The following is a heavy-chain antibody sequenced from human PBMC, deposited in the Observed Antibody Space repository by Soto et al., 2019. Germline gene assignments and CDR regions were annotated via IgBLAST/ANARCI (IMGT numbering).Heavy chain of an antibody. Sequence: QVQLQESGPGLVKPSETLSLTCTVSGGSVSSGSYYWSWIRQPPGKGLEWIGYIYYSGSTNYNPSLKRRVTISVDTSKNQFSLKLSSVTAADTAVYYCASGLRKTAIYYYYGMDVWGQGTTVTVSS. V-gene: IGHV4-61*01. CDR1: GGSVSSGSYY. CDR2: IYYSGST. CDR3: ASGLRKTAIYYYYGMDV. D-gene: IGHD2-21*01. J-gene: IGHJ6*02.